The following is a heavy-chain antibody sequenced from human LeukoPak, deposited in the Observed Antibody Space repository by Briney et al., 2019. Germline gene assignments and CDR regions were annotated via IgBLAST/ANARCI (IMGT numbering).Heavy chain of an antibody. D-gene: IGHD3-3*02. V-gene: IGHV3-23*01. Sequence: TGGSLRLSCAASGFTFSSYAMSWVRQAPGKGLEWVSTISGGDGTTYYAGSVKGRFTISRDNSKNTLYLQMNSLRAEDTAVYYCAKHIIYYFDYWGQGTLVTVSS. CDR3: AKHIIYYFDY. CDR1: GFTFSSYA. CDR2: ISGGDGTT. J-gene: IGHJ4*02.